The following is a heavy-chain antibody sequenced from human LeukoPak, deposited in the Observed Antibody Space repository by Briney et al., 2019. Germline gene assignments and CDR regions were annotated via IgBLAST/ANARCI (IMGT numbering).Heavy chain of an antibody. CDR2: ITSGSSYI. J-gene: IGHJ4*02. D-gene: IGHD2-2*01. CDR1: GFTFSTYS. V-gene: IGHV3-21*01. Sequence: GGSLRLSCAASGFTFSTYSMNWVRQAPGKGLEWVSSITSGSSYIYYADSVKGRFTISRDNAKNTLYLQMNSLRAEDTAVYYCARGLIVVVPAALGYWGQGTLVTVSS. CDR3: ARGLIVVVPAALGY.